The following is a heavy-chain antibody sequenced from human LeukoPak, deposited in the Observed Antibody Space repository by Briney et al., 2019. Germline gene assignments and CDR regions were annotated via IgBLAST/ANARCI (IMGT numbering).Heavy chain of an antibody. Sequence: SGPTLVNPSETLSLTCTVSGGSISSYYWSWIRQPPGRGLEWIGYIHDSGTTDHNPSLKSRVTISLDMSTNQFSLNLKSVTAADTAVYYCASGPLGPPYWCFDLWGRGTLVTVSS. CDR1: GGSISSYY. V-gene: IGHV4-59*01. CDR3: ASGPLGPPYWCFDL. J-gene: IGHJ2*01. CDR2: IHDSGTT.